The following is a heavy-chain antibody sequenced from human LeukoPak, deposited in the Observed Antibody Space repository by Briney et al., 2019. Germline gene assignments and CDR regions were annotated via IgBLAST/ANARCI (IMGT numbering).Heavy chain of an antibody. J-gene: IGHJ4*02. V-gene: IGHV4-59*01. CDR3: ARMYSGTSYYFDY. CDR1: GVSISDYH. D-gene: IGHD1-26*01. Sequence: SETLSLTCSVSGVSISDYHWIWIRQPPAKGLEWMGYFSYSGSTRYNPSLKSRVTMSVDTSKNQFSLRLNSVAAADTAVYYCARMYSGTSYYFDYWGQGTLVTVSS. CDR2: FSYSGST.